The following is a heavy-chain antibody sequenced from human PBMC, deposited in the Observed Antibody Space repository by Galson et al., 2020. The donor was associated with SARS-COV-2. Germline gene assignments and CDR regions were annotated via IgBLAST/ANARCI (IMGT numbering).Heavy chain of an antibody. CDR1: GSIFNNFG. Sequence: GGSLRLSCVGSGSIFNNFGMNWVRQGPGKGLEWVSGISGGGGTTYYADSVKGRFTISRDNSKSTLYLQMNSLRPEDTAVYYCAGLGANILWGQGTLFTVSS. CDR2: ISGGGGTT. V-gene: IGHV3-23*01. D-gene: IGHD1-26*01. CDR3: AGLGANIL. J-gene: IGHJ4*02.